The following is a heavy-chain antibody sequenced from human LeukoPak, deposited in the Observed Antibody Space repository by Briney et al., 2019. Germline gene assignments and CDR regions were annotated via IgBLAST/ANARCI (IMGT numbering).Heavy chain of an antibody. J-gene: IGHJ6*02. CDR1: GGTFSSYA. V-gene: IGHV1-69*04. CDR3: ARGENYYDSSGYYYYGMDV. D-gene: IGHD3-22*01. CDR2: IIPILGIA. Sequence: SVKVSCKASGGTFSSYAISWVRQAPGQGLEWMGRIIPILGIANYAQKLQGRVTITADKSTSTAYMELSSLRSEDTAVYYCARGENYYDSSGYYYYGMDVWGQGTTVTVSS.